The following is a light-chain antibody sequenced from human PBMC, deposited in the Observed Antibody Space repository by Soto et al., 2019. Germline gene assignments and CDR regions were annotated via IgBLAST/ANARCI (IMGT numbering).Light chain of an antibody. CDR2: EVN. J-gene: IGLJ1*01. CDR3: CSYAGSSTFV. V-gene: IGLV2-23*02. Sequence: QSVLTQPASVSGSPGQSITISCTGTSSDIGSYNLVSWFQQRPGKAPKVMIYEVNKRPSGVSNRFSGSKSGNTTSLTISGLQAGDEADYYCCSYAGSSTFVFGTGTNVTVL. CDR1: SSDIGSYNL.